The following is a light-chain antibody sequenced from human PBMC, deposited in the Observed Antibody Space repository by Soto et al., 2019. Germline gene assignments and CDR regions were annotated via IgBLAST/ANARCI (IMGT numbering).Light chain of an antibody. CDR3: SSYTTSNTRV. V-gene: IGLV2-14*01. Sequence: QSALTQPASVSGSPGQSINISCTGTSSDVGGYNYVSWYQQHPGKAPKLMIYDVSNRPSGVSDRFSGSKSGNTASLTISGLQAEYEADYYCSSYTTSNTRVLGGGTKLTVL. CDR2: DVS. J-gene: IGLJ3*02. CDR1: SSDVGGYNY.